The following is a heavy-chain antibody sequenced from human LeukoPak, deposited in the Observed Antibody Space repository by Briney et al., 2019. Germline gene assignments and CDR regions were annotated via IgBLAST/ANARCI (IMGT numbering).Heavy chain of an antibody. J-gene: IGHJ4*02. CDR1: GFTLSELS. V-gene: IGHV3-7*01. CDR2: IKQEGSDK. Sequence: SCKVSGFTLSELSMHWVRQAPGKGLEWVANIKQEGSDKNYVGSVRGRFTISRGNAKNLLYLLMHSLRVEDTAVYYCARSGSNGDDYWGQGTLVTVSS. D-gene: IGHD5-24*01. CDR3: ARSGSNGDDY.